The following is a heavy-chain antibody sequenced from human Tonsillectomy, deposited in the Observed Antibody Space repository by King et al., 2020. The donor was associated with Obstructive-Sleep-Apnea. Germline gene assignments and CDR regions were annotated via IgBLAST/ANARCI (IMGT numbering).Heavy chain of an antibody. CDR2: MNPNSGNT. V-gene: IGHV1-8*01. CDR3: ARSGVVATTQY. J-gene: IGHJ4*02. Sequence: QLVQSGAEMKKPGASVKVSCKASGYAFTSYDINWVRQATGQGLEWMGWMNPNSGNTGYAQKFQGRVTMTRNTSITTAYMELNGLRSEDTAVYYCARSGVVATTQYWGQGTLVTVSS. D-gene: IGHD5-12*01. CDR1: GYAFTSYD.